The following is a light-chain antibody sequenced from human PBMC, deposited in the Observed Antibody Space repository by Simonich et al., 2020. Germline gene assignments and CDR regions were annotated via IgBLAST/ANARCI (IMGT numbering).Light chain of an antibody. CDR2: DVR. J-gene: IGLJ3*02. CDR1: SSAVGGYNY. Sequence: QSALTQPASVSGSPGQSLTISCTGTSSAVGGYNYVSWYQQHPGKAPKLMIFDVRKRPSGVSNRFSGSKSGNTASLTISGLQAEDEADYYCSSYTSSSTWVFGGGTKLTVL. CDR3: SSYTSSSTWV. V-gene: IGLV2-14*01.